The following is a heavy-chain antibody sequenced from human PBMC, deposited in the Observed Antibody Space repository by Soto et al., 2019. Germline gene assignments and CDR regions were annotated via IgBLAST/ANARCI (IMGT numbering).Heavy chain of an antibody. CDR1: GGSFSGYY. Sequence: PSETLSLTCAVYGGSFSGYYWSWIRQPPGKGLEWIGEINHSGSTNYNPSLKSRVTISVDTSKNQFSLKLSSVTAADTAVYYGSRFSLGEVRMYVWGQGSTVTVSS. CDR3: SRFSLGEVRMYV. CDR2: INHSGST. J-gene: IGHJ6*02. V-gene: IGHV4-34*01.